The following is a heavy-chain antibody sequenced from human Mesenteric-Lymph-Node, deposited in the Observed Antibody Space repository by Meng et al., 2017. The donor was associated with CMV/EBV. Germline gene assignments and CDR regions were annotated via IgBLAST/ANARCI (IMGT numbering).Heavy chain of an antibody. D-gene: IGHD2-21*01. V-gene: IGHV3-53*01. CDR3: TTDAGLGGGDCYVY. Sequence: GGSLRLSCAASGFTVSSNYMTWVRQAPGKGLEWVSVIYIGNYIYYADSVKGRFTISRDNSKSTVYLQMNSLRGDDTAVYYCTTDAGLGGGDCYVYWGQGTLVTVSS. J-gene: IGHJ4*02. CDR1: GFTVSSNY. CDR2: IYIGNYI.